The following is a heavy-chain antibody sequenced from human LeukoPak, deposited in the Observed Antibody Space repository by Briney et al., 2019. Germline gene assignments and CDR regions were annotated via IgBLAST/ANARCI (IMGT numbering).Heavy chain of an antibody. CDR3: ARDRGRQLVDYFDY. V-gene: IGHV4-30-4*08. D-gene: IGHD6-13*01. Sequence: SEILSLTCTVSGSSISSGDYYWSWIRQPPGKGLEWIGYIYYSGSTYYNPSLKSRVTISVDTSKNQFSLKLSSVTAADTAVYYCARDRGRQLVDYFDYWGQGTLVTVSS. CDR2: IYYSGST. J-gene: IGHJ4*02. CDR1: GSSISSGDYY.